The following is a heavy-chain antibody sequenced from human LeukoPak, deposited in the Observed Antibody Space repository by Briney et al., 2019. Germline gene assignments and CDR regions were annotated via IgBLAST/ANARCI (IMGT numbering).Heavy chain of an antibody. D-gene: IGHD5-24*01. CDR3: ARDPSATTTPFDY. V-gene: IGHV3-30*04. CDR2: ISYDGSNK. Sequence: GRSLRLSCAASGFTFSSHAMHWVRQAPGKGLEWVAVISYDGSNKYYADSVKGRFTISRDNAKNSLYLQMNSLRAEDTAVYYCARDPSATTTPFDYWGQGTLVTVSS. J-gene: IGHJ4*02. CDR1: GFTFSSHA.